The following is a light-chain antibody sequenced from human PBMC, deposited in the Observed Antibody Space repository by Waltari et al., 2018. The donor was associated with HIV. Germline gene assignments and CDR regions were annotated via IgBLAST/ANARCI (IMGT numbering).Light chain of an antibody. CDR1: SNDVGGYDY. Sequence: SALNQPASVSGFPGQSINISCSGSSNDVGGYDYVSWYQQHPGKAPRLMIYDVSTLPSGVSDRFSGSKSGDTASLTISGLQPEDEADYYCESYTSTSVWVFGGGTRLTVL. V-gene: IGLV2-14*03. J-gene: IGLJ3*02. CDR3: ESYTSTSVWV. CDR2: DVS.